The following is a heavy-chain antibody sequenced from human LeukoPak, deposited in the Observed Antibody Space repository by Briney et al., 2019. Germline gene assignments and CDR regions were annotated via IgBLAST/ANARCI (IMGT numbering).Heavy chain of an antibody. CDR1: GFTFSSFE. CDR2: ISSSGTTI. D-gene: IGHD3-10*01. J-gene: IGHJ4*02. Sequence: GGSLRLSCAASGFTFSSFEMNWVRQAPGKGLEWVSYISSSGTTIYYADSVKGRFTTSRDNAKNSLYLQMNSLRVEDTAVYYCARDLTGSGSPLDYWGQGTLVTVSS. V-gene: IGHV3-48*03. CDR3: ARDLTGSGSPLDY.